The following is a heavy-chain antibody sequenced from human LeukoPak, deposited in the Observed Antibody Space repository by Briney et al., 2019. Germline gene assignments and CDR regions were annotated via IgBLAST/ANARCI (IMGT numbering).Heavy chain of an antibody. CDR2: MSYDGFNK. CDR1: GFTFSSYA. CDR3: AKTKGYSYGYYFDY. V-gene: IGHV3-30*18. D-gene: IGHD5-18*01. Sequence: PGGSLRRSCAAAGFTFSSYAMHWFRQSLGKGLEWVAFMSYDGFNKYYADSVKGRFPLSRDNSKHPLYLQMTSLRAEDTAVYYCAKTKGYSYGYYFDYWPQGPLVTVSS. J-gene: IGHJ4*02.